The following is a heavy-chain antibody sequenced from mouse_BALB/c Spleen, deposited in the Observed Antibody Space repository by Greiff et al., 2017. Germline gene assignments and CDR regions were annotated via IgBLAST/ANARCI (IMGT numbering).Heavy chain of an antibody. D-gene: IGHD1-2*01. V-gene: IGHV1-4*02. CDR2: INPSSGYT. CDR1: GYTFTSYT. CDR3: ARGSTARAMDY. J-gene: IGHJ4*01. Sequence: QVQLKQSAAELARPGASVKMSCKASGYTFTSYTMHWVKQRPGQGLEWIGYINPSSGYTEYNQKFTDKTTLTADKSSSTAYMQLSSLTSEDSAVYYCARGSTARAMDYWGQGTSVTVSS.